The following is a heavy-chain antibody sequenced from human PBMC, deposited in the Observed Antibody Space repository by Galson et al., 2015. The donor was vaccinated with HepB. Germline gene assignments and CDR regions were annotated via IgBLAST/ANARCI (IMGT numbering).Heavy chain of an antibody. CDR2: IFPGDSHI. V-gene: IGHV5-51*01. CDR3: VRHVLGVGARFGYYYGMDV. D-gene: IGHD1-26*01. Sequence: QSGAEVKKPGESLKISCQGFGYSFSVYWIAWVRQVAGRGLEWVGVIFPGDSHITYSPSFQGRVVISVDTSISAGYLQWTSLEASDSATYYCVRHVLGVGARFGYYYGMDVWGQGTTVTVSS. CDR1: GYSFSVYW. J-gene: IGHJ6*02.